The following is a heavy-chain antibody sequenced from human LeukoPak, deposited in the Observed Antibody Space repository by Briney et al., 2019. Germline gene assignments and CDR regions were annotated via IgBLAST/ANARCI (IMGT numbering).Heavy chain of an antibody. D-gene: IGHD6-19*01. CDR3: ARSEVPNTSGWYVFDY. Sequence: ASVKVSCKASGSTFTDYYIHWMRQAPGQGLEWMGWINPSSGGTNYAQKFDGRVTMTRDTSISSAYMELSRLRSDDRAVYLCARSEVPNTSGWYVFDYWREGTLVSVCS. CDR2: INPSSGGT. CDR1: GSTFTDYY. V-gene: IGHV1-2*02. J-gene: IGHJ4*02.